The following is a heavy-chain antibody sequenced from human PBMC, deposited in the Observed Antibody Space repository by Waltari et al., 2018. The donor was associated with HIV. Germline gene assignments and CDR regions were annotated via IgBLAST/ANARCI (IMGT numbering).Heavy chain of an antibody. J-gene: IGHJ4*02. Sequence: QVQLVQSGAEERKPGASVKVSCKTSGYRFTRHAIHWVRHATGQSLEWRGWISNVSGYTKFSQKFQGRITITSDTSTSTAYMELSSLRSEDTAVYYGARDWGWGGDYWGQGTLVIVS. CDR1: GYRFTRHA. CDR3: ARDWGWGGDY. CDR2: ISNVSGYT. V-gene: IGHV1-3*05. D-gene: IGHD3-16*01.